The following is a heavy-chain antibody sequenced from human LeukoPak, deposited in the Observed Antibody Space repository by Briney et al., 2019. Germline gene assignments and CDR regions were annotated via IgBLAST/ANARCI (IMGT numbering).Heavy chain of an antibody. V-gene: IGHV4-34*01. J-gene: IGHJ6*02. Sequence: SETLSLTCAVYGGSFSGYYWSWIRQPPGKGLEWIGEINHSGSTNYNPSLKSRVTISVDTSKNQFSLKLSSVTAADTAVYYCARGPIYYYYGMDVWGQGTRSPSP. CDR2: INHSGST. CDR1: GGSFSGYY. CDR3: ARGPIYYYYGMDV.